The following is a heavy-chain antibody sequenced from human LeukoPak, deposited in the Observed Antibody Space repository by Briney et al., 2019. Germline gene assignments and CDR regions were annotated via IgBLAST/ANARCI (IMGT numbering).Heavy chain of an antibody. CDR1: GFTFSSHW. CDR2: INLDGSNT. D-gene: IGHD3-10*01. J-gene: IGHJ3*01. Sequence: GGSLRLSCAASGFTFSSHWMHWVRQVPGRGPVWVSCINLDGSNTIYADSVKGRFTISRDNAKNTLHLQMSSLRAEDTALYYCARDRTDDVGRNYHPMFDLWGQGTMVTVSS. V-gene: IGHV3-74*01. CDR3: ARDRTDDVGRNYHPMFDL.